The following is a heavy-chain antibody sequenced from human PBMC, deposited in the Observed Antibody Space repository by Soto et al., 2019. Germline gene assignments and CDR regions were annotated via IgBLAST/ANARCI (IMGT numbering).Heavy chain of an antibody. Sequence: QVQLVQSGAEVKKPGASVKVSCKASGYTFTAYDINFVRRAAGQGLEWMGRINPKSGNTGYAQQFKGRVTMTRDNSITTAYMELNSLTSEDTAVYYCARDPAGSPSPLDFWGKRDHGHRLL. CDR3: ARDPAGSPSPLDF. V-gene: IGHV1-8*01. CDR2: INPKSGNT. J-gene: IGHJ6*04. D-gene: IGHD2-15*01. CDR1: GYTFTAYD.